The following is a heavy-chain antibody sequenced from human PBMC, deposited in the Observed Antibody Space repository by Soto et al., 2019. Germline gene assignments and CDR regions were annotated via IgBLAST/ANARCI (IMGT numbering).Heavy chain of an antibody. Sequence: GGSLRLSCAASGFTFDDYTMHWVRQAPGKGLEWVSLISWDGGSTYYADSVKGRFTISRDNSKNSLYLQMNSLRIEDTALYYCAKVSVRGVMTPHYYYYGMDVWGQGTTVTVSS. CDR3: AKVSVRGVMTPHYYYYGMDV. V-gene: IGHV3-43*01. D-gene: IGHD3-10*01. CDR2: ISWDGGST. J-gene: IGHJ6*02. CDR1: GFTFDDYT.